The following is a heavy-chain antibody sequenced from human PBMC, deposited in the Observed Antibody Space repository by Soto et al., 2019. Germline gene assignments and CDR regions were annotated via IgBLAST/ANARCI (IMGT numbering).Heavy chain of an antibody. D-gene: IGHD5-18*01. CDR3: ASENRYTAMAPFSFGMDV. CDR2: IYYSGST. J-gene: IGHJ6*02. V-gene: IGHV4-30-4*01. Sequence: PSETLSLTCTVSGGSISSGDYYWSWIRQPPGKGLEWIGYIYYSGSTYYNPSLKSRVTISVDTSKNQSSLKLSSVTAADTAVYYFASENRYTAMAPFSFGMDVWGQGTTVTVSS. CDR1: GGSISSGDYY.